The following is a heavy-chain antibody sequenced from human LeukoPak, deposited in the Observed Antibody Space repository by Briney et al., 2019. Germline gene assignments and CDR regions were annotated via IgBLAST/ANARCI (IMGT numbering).Heavy chain of an antibody. Sequence: GSLRLSCAASGFTFSNYNMNWVRQAPGKGLEWVSSISRSSIYMYYADSMKGRFTISRDNAKKSLYLQMNSLRAEDTAVYYCARGRYDSSGFYSIFDYWGQGILVTVSS. D-gene: IGHD3-22*01. CDR3: ARGRYDSSGFYSIFDY. CDR1: GFTFSNYN. J-gene: IGHJ4*02. CDR2: ISRSSIYM. V-gene: IGHV3-21*01.